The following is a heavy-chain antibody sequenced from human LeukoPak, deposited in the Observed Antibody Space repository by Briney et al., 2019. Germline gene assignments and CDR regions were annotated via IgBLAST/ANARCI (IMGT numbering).Heavy chain of an antibody. J-gene: IGHJ3*02. CDR1: GFTFSSYS. D-gene: IGHD3-22*01. Sequence: GGSLRLSCAASGFTFSSYSMNWVRQAPGKGLEWVSSISISSSYIYYADSVKGRFTMSRDNAKNSLYLQVNSLKTEDTAVYYCASSRSRYDSSGYLHAFDIWGQGTMVTVSS. CDR3: ASSRSRYDSSGYLHAFDI. CDR2: ISISSSYI. V-gene: IGHV3-21*04.